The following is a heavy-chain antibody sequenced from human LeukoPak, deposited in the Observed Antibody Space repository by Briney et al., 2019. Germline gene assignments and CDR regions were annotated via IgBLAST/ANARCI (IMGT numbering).Heavy chain of an antibody. J-gene: IGHJ5*02. Sequence: SETLSLTCTVSGGSISSYYWSWIRQPPGKGLEWIGSIYYSGSTYYNPSLKSRVTISVDTSKNQFSLKLSSVTAADTAVYYCARGRRWFDPWGQGILVTVSS. V-gene: IGHV4-59*12. CDR2: IYYSGST. CDR3: ARGRRWFDP. CDR1: GGSISSYY.